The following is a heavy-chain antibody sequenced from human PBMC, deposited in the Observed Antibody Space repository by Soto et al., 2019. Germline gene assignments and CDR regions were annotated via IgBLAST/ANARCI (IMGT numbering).Heavy chain of an antibody. CDR2: IYYSGST. CDR3: ARDFEGCSGGSCYSSWCDR. Sequence: QVQLQESGPGLVKPSQTLSLTCTVSGGSISSGDYYWSWIRQPPGKGLEWIGYIYYSGSTYYNPSLKSRVTISVDTSTNHFSLKLSSVTAADTAVYFCARDFEGCSGGSCYSSWCDRWGQGTLVSVSS. V-gene: IGHV4-30-4*01. J-gene: IGHJ5*02. CDR1: GGSISSGDYY. D-gene: IGHD2-15*01.